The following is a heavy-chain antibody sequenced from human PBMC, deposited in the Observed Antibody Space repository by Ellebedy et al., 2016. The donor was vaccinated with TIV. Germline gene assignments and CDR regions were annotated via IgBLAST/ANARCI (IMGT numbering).Heavy chain of an antibody. CDR2: IYSGGRT. Sequence: PGGSLRLSCAASGFILSDYYMSWVRQAPGKGLEWVSVIYSGGRTYYADSVKGRFTISRDNSKDTLYLQMNSLRAEETAIYYCARDNPISWYDSWGQGTLVTVAS. V-gene: IGHV3-66*01. CDR3: ARDNPISWYDS. D-gene: IGHD6-13*01. J-gene: IGHJ5*02. CDR1: GFILSDYY.